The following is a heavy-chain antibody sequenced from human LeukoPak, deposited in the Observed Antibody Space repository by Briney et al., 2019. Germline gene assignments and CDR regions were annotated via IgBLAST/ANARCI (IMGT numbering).Heavy chain of an antibody. CDR1: GFSLIVYY. J-gene: IGHJ4*02. V-gene: IGHV1-2*02. CDR2: IDPKSGGT. Sequence: ASVKVPCRASGFSLIVYYMHWVRQAPGQGLEWMGWIDPKSGGTSSAQSFQGRLTMTSDTSISTVYMELSGLRSDDTATYYCARGPVWGLDYWGLGTLVTVSS. D-gene: IGHD7-27*01. CDR3: ARGPVWGLDY.